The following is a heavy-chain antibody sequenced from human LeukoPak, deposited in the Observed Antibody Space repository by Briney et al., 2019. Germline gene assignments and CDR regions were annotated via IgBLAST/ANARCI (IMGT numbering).Heavy chain of an antibody. CDR1: GGSFSGYY. CDR2: INHSGST. CDR3: ARAGGNSRFGY. Sequence: SETLSLTCAVYGGSFSGYYWSWIRQPPGKGLEWIGEINHSGSTNYNPSLKSRVTISVDTSKNQFSLKLSSVTAADTAVYYCARAGGNSRFGYWGQGTLVTVSS. D-gene: IGHD4-23*01. V-gene: IGHV4-34*01. J-gene: IGHJ4*02.